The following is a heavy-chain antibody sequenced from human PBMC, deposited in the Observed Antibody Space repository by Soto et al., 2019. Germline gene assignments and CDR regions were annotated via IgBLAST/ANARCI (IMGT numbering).Heavy chain of an antibody. CDR1: GFSLSSYS. V-gene: IGHV3-21*01. CDR2: ISSSSSYI. CDR3: AREKDYDFWSGDFAFDY. D-gene: IGHD3-3*01. Sequence: GTLRLSCAAAGFSLSSYSMNWVRQAPGKGLELVSSISSSSSYIYYEDSVKGRFTISRDNAKNSLYLQMNRLRAEDTAVYYCAREKDYDFWSGDFAFDYWGQGTLVTVPS. J-gene: IGHJ4*02.